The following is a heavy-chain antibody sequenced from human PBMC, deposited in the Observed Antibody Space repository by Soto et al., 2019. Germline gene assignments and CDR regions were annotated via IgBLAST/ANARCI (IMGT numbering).Heavy chain of an antibody. CDR3: ARDSRYAYVY. V-gene: IGHV3-23*01. CDR1: GFTFSTYA. D-gene: IGHD5-12*01. CDR2: ISGSGGST. Sequence: PGGSLRLSCAASGFTFSTYAMSWVRQAPGKGLEWVSAISGSGGSTYYADSVRGRFTISRDNSKNTLYLQMNSLRAEDAAVYYCARDSRYAYVYWGQGTLVTVSS. J-gene: IGHJ4*02.